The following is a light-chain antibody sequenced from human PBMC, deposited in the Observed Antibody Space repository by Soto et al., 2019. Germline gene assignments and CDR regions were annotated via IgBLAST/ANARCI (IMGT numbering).Light chain of an antibody. J-gene: IGKJ1*01. CDR1: QSVNAN. CDR3: QKYNTWLWT. CDR2: GAS. V-gene: IGKV3-15*01. Sequence: EVVMTQSPATLSVSPGERATLSCRASQSVNANLAWSPQKPGQAPRLLIHGASNRATGIPARFSGSGFGTEFILTIRSLQSKDFAVYYCQKYNTWLWTFGQGTKVEI.